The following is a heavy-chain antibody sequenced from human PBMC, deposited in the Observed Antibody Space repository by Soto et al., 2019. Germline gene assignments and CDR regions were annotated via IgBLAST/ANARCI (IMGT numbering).Heavy chain of an antibody. Sequence: QVQLVQSGAEVKKPGASVKVSCKASGYTFTSYYMHWVRQAPGQGLEWMGIINPSGGSTSYAQKFEGRVTMTREPSPSTVDVELSSLRSEDTAVYYCARVYCSGGSCYGIDYWGQGTLVTVSS. CDR2: INPSGGST. CDR3: ARVYCSGGSCYGIDY. D-gene: IGHD2-15*01. V-gene: IGHV1-46*01. CDR1: GYTFTSYY. J-gene: IGHJ4*02.